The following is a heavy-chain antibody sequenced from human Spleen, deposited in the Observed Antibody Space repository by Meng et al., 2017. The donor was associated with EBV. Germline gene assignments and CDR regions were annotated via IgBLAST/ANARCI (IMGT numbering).Heavy chain of an antibody. CDR3: AYYLDTGHDYFDY. J-gene: IGHJ4*02. V-gene: IGHV2-5*02. Sequence: QITLKESGPTLXXXXXTXTRXCTFSGFSLSTSGVAVGWIRQPPGKALEWLALIYWDDDKRYSPSLHSRLTLTQDTSENQVVLTMTNMDPVDTATYYCAYYLDTGHDYFDYWGQGILVTLL. CDR2: IYWDDDK. D-gene: IGHD2-8*02. CDR1: GFSLSTSGVA.